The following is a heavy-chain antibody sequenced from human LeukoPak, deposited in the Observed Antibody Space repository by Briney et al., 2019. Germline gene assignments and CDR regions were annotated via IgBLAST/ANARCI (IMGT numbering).Heavy chain of an antibody. J-gene: IGHJ3*02. D-gene: IGHD6-6*01. V-gene: IGHV1-69*13. Sequence: GASVKVSCKASGGTFSSYAISWVRQAPGQGLEWMGGIIPIFGTANYAQKFQGRVTITADESTSTAYMELSSLRSEDTAVYYCARDKRSIRDDAFDIWGQGTMVTVSS. CDR1: GGTFSSYA. CDR3: ARDKRSIRDDAFDI. CDR2: IIPIFGTA.